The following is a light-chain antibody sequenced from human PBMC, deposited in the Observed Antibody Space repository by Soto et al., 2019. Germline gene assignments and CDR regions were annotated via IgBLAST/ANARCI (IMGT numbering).Light chain of an antibody. CDR2: EVS. CDR1: SNDIGGYNY. Sequence: SALTQPASVSESPGQSITISCTGTSNDIGGYNYVSWYQHHPGKAPKLMIYEVSNRPSGVSHRFSGSKSGNTASLTISGLQAEDEADYYCSSYTGSSTVVFGGGTKLTVL. V-gene: IGLV2-14*01. J-gene: IGLJ2*01. CDR3: SSYTGSSTVV.